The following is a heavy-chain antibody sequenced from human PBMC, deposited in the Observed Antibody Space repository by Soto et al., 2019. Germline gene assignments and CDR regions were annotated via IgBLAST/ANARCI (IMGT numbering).Heavy chain of an antibody. D-gene: IGHD6-6*01. J-gene: IGHJ6*01. V-gene: IGHV1-69*13. CDR2: IIPIFGTA. CDR3: ARDGDSSSSGFDYYYGMDV. CDR1: GGAFSSYA. Sequence: SVKVSCKASGGAFSSYAISWVRQAPGQGLEWMGGIIPIFGTANYAQKFQGRVTITADESTSTAYMELSSLRSEDTAVYYCARDGDSSSSGFDYYYGMDVWGQGTTVTVSS.